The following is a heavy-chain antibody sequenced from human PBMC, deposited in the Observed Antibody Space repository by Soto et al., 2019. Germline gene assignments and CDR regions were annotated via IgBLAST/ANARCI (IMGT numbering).Heavy chain of an antibody. CDR2: IRSKAYGGTT. V-gene: IGHV3-49*03. J-gene: IGHJ4*02. Sequence: PGGSLRLSCTASGFTFGDYAMSWFRQAPGKGLEWVGFIRSKAYGGTTEYAASVKGRFTISRDDSKSIAYLQMNSLKTEDTAVYYCTSYCSSTSCQRDSFDYWGQGTLVTVSS. CDR3: TSYCSSTSCQRDSFDY. CDR1: GFTFGDYA. D-gene: IGHD2-2*01.